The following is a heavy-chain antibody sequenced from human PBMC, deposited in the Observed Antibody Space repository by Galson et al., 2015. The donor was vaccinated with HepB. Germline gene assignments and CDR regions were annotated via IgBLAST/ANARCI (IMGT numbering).Heavy chain of an antibody. CDR2: ISAYNGNT. V-gene: IGHV1-18*01. D-gene: IGHD3-9*01. CDR3: ARVTVYYNVLTASVGYGMDV. J-gene: IGHJ6*02. Sequence: SVKVSCKASGYTFTNYGLSWVRQAPGQGLQWMGWISAYNGNTNYAQKFQGRVTMTTDTSTSTASMALRSLRSDDTAMYYCARVTVYYNVLTASVGYGMDVWGQGTTVTVSS. CDR1: GYTFTNYG.